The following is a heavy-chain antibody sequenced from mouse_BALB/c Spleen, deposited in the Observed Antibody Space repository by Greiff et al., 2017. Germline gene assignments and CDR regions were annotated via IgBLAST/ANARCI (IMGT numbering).Heavy chain of an antibody. D-gene: IGHD2-2*01. CDR3: ARSRLRPLYAMDY. J-gene: IGHJ4*01. CDR1: GFALTSYG. Sequence: QVHVKQSGPGLVQPSQSLSITCTVSGFALTSYGLHWVRQSPGTGLEWLGVIWSGGSTDYNAAFISRLGISKDNSKSQVFFKMISLQANDTAIYYCARSRLRPLYAMDYWGKGTSGTVSS. V-gene: IGHV2-2*02. CDR2: IWSGGST.